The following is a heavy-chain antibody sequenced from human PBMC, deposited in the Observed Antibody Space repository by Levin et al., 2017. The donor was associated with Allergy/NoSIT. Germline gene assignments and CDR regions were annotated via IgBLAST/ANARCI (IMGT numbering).Heavy chain of an antibody. J-gene: IGHJ4*02. CDR2: TYYSGNT. D-gene: IGHD3-10*01. CDR1: GVSISSRSYY. Sequence: SQTLSLTCPVSGVSISSRSYYWGWIRQPPGKGLEWIGSTYYSGNTYYNPSLKSRVTISVDTSKNQFSLKLRSVTAADTAVYYCARQPVHGEWDFDYCGPGTLVTVSA. CDR3: ARQPVHGEWDFDY. V-gene: IGHV4-39*01.